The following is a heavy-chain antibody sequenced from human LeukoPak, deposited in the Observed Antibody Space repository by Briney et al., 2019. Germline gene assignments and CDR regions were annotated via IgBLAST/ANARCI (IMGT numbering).Heavy chain of an antibody. J-gene: IGHJ3*02. V-gene: IGHV4-39*01. Sequence: PSETLSLTCTVSGGSISSSSYYWGWIRQPPGKGLEWIGSIYYSGSTYYNPSLESRVTISVDTSKNQFSLKLSSVTAADTAVYYCARHRIAVYSDAFDIWGQGTMVTVSS. CDR3: ARHRIAVYSDAFDI. CDR2: IYYSGST. D-gene: IGHD6-19*01. CDR1: GGSISSSSYY.